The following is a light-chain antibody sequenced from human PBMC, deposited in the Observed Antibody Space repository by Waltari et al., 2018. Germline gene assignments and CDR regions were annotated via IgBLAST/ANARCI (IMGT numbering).Light chain of an antibody. Sequence: QSALTQPASVSGSPGQSITISCTGTSSDVGGYNYVSWYQHHPGTAPKVMIYEVNNRPSGCSNRFAGSKSGNTASLTISGLQAEDEADYYCTSPASSRTWVFGGGTKLTVL. J-gene: IGLJ3*02. V-gene: IGLV2-14*01. CDR2: EVN. CDR1: SSDVGGYNY. CDR3: TSPASSRTWV.